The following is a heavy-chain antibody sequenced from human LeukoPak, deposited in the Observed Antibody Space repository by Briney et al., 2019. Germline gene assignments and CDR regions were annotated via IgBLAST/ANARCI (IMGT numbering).Heavy chain of an antibody. CDR1: GGSISSYY. CDR3: ARRGAVAGTLDY. J-gene: IGHJ4*02. V-gene: IGHV4-59*01. D-gene: IGHD6-19*01. CDR2: VYYSGST. Sequence: SETLSLTCTVSGGSISSYYWSWIRQPPGKGMEWIGYVYYSGSTNYNPSLKSRVSISVDTSKNQFSLKLSSVTAADTAVYYCARRGAVAGTLDYWGQGTLVTVSP.